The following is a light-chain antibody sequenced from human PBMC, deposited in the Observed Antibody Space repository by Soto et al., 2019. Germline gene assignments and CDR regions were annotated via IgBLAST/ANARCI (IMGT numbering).Light chain of an antibody. V-gene: IGKV1-39*01. Sequence: DVQMTQSPASLSASMGDRVTITCRASQSISKNLNWYQHKVGKAPQLLIYSASDSQAGVPSRFSGSGSGTDFTLIISGLQPEDFATYYCQQSYISPYTFCQGTKVEIK. CDR2: SAS. J-gene: IGKJ2*01. CDR3: QQSYISPYT. CDR1: QSISKN.